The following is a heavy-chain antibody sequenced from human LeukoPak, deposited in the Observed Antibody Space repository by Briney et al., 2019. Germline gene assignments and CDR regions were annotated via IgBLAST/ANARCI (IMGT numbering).Heavy chain of an antibody. CDR2: ISGSGGST. CDR1: GFTFTSYA. J-gene: IGHJ4*02. CDR3: VRGKTYSFDY. Sequence: GGSLRLSCAASGFTFTSYAMNWVRQAPGKGLEWVSGISGSGGSTYYADSVKGRFSISRDNSKNTLYLQMNSLRAEDTAVYYCVRGKTYSFDYWGQGTLITVSS. V-gene: IGHV3-23*01.